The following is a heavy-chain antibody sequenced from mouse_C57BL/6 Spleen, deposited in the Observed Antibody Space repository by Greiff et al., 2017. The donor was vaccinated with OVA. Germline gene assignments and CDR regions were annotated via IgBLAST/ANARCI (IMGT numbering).Heavy chain of an antibody. D-gene: IGHD2-2*01. CDR3: ARRPMVTTDWYFDV. V-gene: IGHV5-16*01. Sequence: EVQVVESEGGLVQPGSSMKLSCTASGFTFSDYYMAWVRQVPEKGLEWVANINYDGSSTYYLDSLKSRFIISRDNAKNILYLQMSSLKSEDTATYYCARRPMVTTDWYFDVWGTGTTVTVSS. J-gene: IGHJ1*03. CDR1: GFTFSDYY. CDR2: INYDGSST.